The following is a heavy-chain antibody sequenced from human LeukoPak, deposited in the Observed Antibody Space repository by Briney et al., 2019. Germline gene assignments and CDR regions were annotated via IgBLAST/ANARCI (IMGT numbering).Heavy chain of an antibody. CDR2: ISGSGGST. J-gene: IGHJ5*02. CDR3: AKAPYGLNWFDP. CDR1: GFTFSSYA. V-gene: IGHV3-23*01. D-gene: IGHD3/OR15-3a*01. Sequence: GGSLRLSCAASGFTFSSYAMSWVRQAPGKGLEWVSAISGSGGSTYYADSVKGRFTISRDNSKNTLYLQMNSLRAEDAAVYCCAKAPYGLNWFDPWGQGTLVTVSS.